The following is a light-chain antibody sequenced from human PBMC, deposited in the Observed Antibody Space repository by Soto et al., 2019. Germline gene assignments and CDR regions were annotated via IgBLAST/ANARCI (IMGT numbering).Light chain of an antibody. CDR1: QAISTY. CDR3: QQSYTTPYS. Sequence: IQMTQSRSSLSASVEHRVTFTGRASQAISTYLHWYQQKPGKAPTLLISAASSLQGGVPARFSGSGSGTDFTLTISSLQPEDFATYYCQQSYTTPYSFGQGTKVDIK. CDR2: AAS. J-gene: IGKJ2*03. V-gene: IGKV1-39*01.